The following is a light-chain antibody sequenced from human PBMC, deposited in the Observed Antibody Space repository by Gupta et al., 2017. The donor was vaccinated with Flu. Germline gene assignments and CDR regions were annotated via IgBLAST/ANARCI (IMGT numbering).Light chain of an antibody. J-gene: IGKJ4*01. CDR3: LQRDSWSAPT. V-gene: IGKV3-11*01. CDR2: DAS. CDR1: QSVSTY. Sequence: VLTQSPATLSLSPGEKATLSCRASQSVSTYVGWYQQKTGQAPRLLIYDASIRATGIPARFSGSGSGTDFTLTISSREPEDFAVYYCLQRDSWSAPTFGGGTRVEI.